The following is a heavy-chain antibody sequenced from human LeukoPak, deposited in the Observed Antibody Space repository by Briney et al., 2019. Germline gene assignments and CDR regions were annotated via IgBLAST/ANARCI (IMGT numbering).Heavy chain of an antibody. CDR3: ARDSRNRRQPTFYYYYGMDV. J-gene: IGHJ6*02. Sequence: GGSLRLSCAASGFTFDDYNMHWVRQGPGRGLEWVSLVSWDGTVTYYRDSVEGRFTVSRDNAKNSLFLQMNSLRADDTAVYYCARDSRNRRQPTFYYYYGMDVWGQGTTVTVSS. V-gene: IGHV3-43*01. CDR2: VSWDGTVT. CDR1: GFTFDDYN. D-gene: IGHD2/OR15-2a*01.